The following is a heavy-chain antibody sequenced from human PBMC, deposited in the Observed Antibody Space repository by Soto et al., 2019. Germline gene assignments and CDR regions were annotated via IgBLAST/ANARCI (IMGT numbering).Heavy chain of an antibody. J-gene: IGHJ3*02. Sequence: SETLSLTCTVSSDSISNYYCSWFRQPPGKGLEWIGYMHYNGYTSYNPSLRSRVTISVDTSKNQFSLKLSSVTAADTAVYYCARTYDGSGPNSGGYAFDIWGQGTMVTVSS. CDR1: SDSISNYY. V-gene: IGHV4-59*01. CDR2: MHYNGYT. CDR3: ARTYDGSGPNSGGYAFDI. D-gene: IGHD3-22*01.